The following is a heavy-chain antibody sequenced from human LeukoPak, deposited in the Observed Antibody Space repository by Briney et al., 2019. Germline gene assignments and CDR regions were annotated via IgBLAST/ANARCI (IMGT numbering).Heavy chain of an antibody. CDR3: ARAPPSGYDLYYFYYMDV. D-gene: IGHD5-12*01. CDR2: ISSNGGST. J-gene: IGHJ6*03. Sequence: PGGSLRLSCAASGFTFSSYAMHWVRQAPGKGLEYVSAISSNGGSTYYANSVKGRFTISRDNSKNTLYLQMGSLRAEDMAVYYCARAPPSGYDLYYFYYMDVWGKGTTVSVSS. V-gene: IGHV3-64*01. CDR1: GFTFSSYA.